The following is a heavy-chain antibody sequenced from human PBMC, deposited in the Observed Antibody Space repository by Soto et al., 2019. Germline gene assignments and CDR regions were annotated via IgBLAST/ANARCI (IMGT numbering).Heavy chain of an antibody. V-gene: IGHV1-3*01. D-gene: IGHD1-26*01. J-gene: IGHJ4*02. CDR1: GYTFTSYP. CDR3: ARDVGATGD. CDR2: INAGNGNT. Sequence: QVQLVQSGAEVKKPGASVKVSCKASGYTFTSYPMHWVRQAPGQRPEWMGWINAGNGNTNYSQKFQGRVTITRDTSASTAYMELSSLRSEATALYYCARDVGATGDWGQGTLVTVSS.